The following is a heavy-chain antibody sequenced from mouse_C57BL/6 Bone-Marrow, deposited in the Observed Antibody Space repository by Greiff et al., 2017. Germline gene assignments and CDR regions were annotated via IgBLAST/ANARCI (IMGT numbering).Heavy chain of an antibody. V-gene: IGHV1-15*01. D-gene: IGHD1-1*01. CDR1: GYTFTDYE. CDR3: NSGNNYGSSVAEF. J-gene: IGHJ2*03. CDR2: IDPETGGT. Sequence: QVQLQQSGAELVRPGASVTLSCKASGYTFTDYEMHWVKQTPVHGLEWIGAIDPETGGTAYNQKFKGKAILTADKSSSTAYMELRSLTSEDSAVYYCNSGNNYGSSVAEFGGQGTSLTVSA.